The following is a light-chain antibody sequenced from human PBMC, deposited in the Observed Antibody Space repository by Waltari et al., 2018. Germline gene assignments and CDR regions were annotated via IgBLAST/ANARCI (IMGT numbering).Light chain of an antibody. Sequence: QPASVSGSPGQAITISCTGTSSDIGRYNYVSWYQQHPGKAPKLVISEVSNRPSGVCNRFSGSKSGNTASLTISGLQAEDGAHYYCSSYTNSGNVVFGGGTKLTVL. CDR3: SSYTNSGNVV. CDR1: SSDIGRYNY. J-gene: IGLJ2*01. CDR2: EVS. V-gene: IGLV2-14*01.